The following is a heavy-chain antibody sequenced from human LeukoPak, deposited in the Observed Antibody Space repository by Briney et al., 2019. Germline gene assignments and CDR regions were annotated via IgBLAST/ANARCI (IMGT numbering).Heavy chain of an antibody. Sequence: PGGSLRLSFAASGFSLSVYWMHWVRQAPGKGLVWVSRLNSDGSSTNYADSVKGRFTISRDNAKNTLYLQMNSLRDEDTAVFYCAWSRYAYIWGIDYWGQGTLVTISS. J-gene: IGHJ4*02. V-gene: IGHV3-74*01. CDR3: AWSRYAYIWGIDY. D-gene: IGHD3-16*01. CDR2: LNSDGSST. CDR1: GFSLSVYW.